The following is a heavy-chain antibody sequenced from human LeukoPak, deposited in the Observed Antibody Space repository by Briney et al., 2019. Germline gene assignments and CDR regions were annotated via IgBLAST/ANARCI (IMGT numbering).Heavy chain of an antibody. CDR2: ISRNGPT. CDR3: AKGGYFNFEN. D-gene: IGHD2-2*03. V-gene: IGHV3-23*01. CDR1: GFSFRSYG. Sequence: GGSLRLSCAASGFSFRSYGMHWVRQAPGKGLEWVSGISRNGPTYYSDSVRGRFTISRDNSKDTLYLQMSSLRAEDTAVYYCAKGGYFNFENWGQGTVVSVSS. J-gene: IGHJ3*02.